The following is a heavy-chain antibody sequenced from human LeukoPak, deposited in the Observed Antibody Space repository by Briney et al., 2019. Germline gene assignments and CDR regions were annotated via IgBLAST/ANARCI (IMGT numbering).Heavy chain of an antibody. CDR1: GFTFSSYE. J-gene: IGHJ3*02. D-gene: IGHD3-22*01. CDR2: ISSSGSI. Sequence: AGGSLRLSCAASGFTFSSYEMNWVRQAPGKGLEWVSYISSSGSIYYADSVKGRFTISRDNAKNSLYLQMNSLRAEDTAVYYCARDWRDSSGKFPNDAFDIWGQGTMVTVSS. CDR3: ARDWRDSSGKFPNDAFDI. V-gene: IGHV3-48*03.